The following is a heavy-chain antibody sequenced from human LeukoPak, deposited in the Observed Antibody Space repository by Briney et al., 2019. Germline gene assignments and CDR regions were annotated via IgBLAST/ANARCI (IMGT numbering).Heavy chain of an antibody. CDR1: GITFSTYA. D-gene: IGHD1-1*01. V-gene: IGHV3-23*01. Sequence: GGSLRLSCAASGITFSTYAMTWLRQAPGKGPEWVSVISDTGGDTDYADSVKGRFTISRDNSRNTVFLQMNGLRVEDTAVYYCARLSGSTGTSSRVLHYWGQGTLVTVSA. CDR2: ISDTGGDT. CDR3: ARLSGSTGTSSRVLHY. J-gene: IGHJ4*02.